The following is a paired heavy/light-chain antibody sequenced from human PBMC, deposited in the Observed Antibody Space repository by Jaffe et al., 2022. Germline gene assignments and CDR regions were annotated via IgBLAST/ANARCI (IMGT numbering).Light chain of an antibody. Sequence: QSVLTQPPSVSGAPGQRVTISCTGSSSNIGAGYDVHWYQQLPGTAPKLLIYGNSNRPSGVPDRFSGSKSGTSASLAITGLQAEDEADYYCQSYDSSLSALVVFGGGTKLTVL. CDR3: QSYDSSLSALVV. V-gene: IGLV1-40*01. CDR1: SSNIGAGYD. CDR2: GNS. J-gene: IGLJ2*01.
Heavy chain of an antibody. CDR1: GGSISSSSYY. Sequence: QLQLQESGPGLVKPSETLSLTCTVSGGSISSSSYYWGWIRQPPGKGLEWIGSIYYSGSTYYNPSLKSRVTISVDTSKNQFSLKLSSVTAADTAVYYCARLTPRPDIVVVPAAMIRGSYYYYYYMDVWGKGTTVTVSS. V-gene: IGHV4-39*01. J-gene: IGHJ6*03. CDR3: ARLTPRPDIVVVPAAMIRGSYYYYYYMDV. CDR2: IYYSGST. D-gene: IGHD2-2*01.